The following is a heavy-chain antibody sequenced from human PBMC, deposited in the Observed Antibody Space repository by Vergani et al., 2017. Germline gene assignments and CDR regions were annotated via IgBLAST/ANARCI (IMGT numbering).Heavy chain of an antibody. Sequence: EVQLLESGGDLVQPGGSLRLSCAASGFTFNHSAMNWVRQAPGKGLEWVSGISGSGGSTYYAGSVKGRFTISRDSSKNTLYLKMNSLSAGDTAVYYCAKANPRNSGYDYLYYYHAMDVWGQGTTVTVSS. D-gene: IGHD5-12*01. CDR3: AKANPRNSGYDYLYYYHAMDV. CDR1: GFTFNHSA. CDR2: ISGSGGST. J-gene: IGHJ6*02. V-gene: IGHV3-23*01.